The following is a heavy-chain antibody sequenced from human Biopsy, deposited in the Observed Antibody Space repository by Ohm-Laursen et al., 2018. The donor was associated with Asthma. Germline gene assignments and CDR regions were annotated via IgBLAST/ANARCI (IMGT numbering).Heavy chain of an antibody. CDR3: ASDFPKDYVRYNFQF. Sequence: ASVKVSCKISGYSLTDLSMHWARQASGQGLEWMGGRDHEEGGTVNARRFQGRVTMTEDTSTDTAYMELSSLSSDDTAVYYCASDFPKDYVRYNFQFWGQGTLVTVSS. J-gene: IGHJ4*02. CDR2: RDHEEGGT. CDR1: GYSLTDLS. D-gene: IGHD4-17*01. V-gene: IGHV1-24*01.